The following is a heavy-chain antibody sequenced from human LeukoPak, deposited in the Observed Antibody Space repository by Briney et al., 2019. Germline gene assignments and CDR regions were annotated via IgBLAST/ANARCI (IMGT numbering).Heavy chain of an antibody. CDR1: GFTFSSYA. V-gene: IGHV3-64D*09. CDR3: VKGHLVWELGDYFDY. CDR2: ISSNGGST. Sequence: GGSLRLFCSASGFTFSSYAMHWVRQAPGKGLEYVSAISSNGGSTYYADSAKGRFTISRDNSKNTLYLQMSSLRAEDTAVYYCVKGHLVWELGDYFDYWGQGTLVTVSS. J-gene: IGHJ4*02. D-gene: IGHD1-26*01.